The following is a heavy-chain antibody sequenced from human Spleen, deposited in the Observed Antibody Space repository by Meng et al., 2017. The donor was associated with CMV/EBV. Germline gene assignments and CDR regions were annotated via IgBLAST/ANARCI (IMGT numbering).Heavy chain of an antibody. V-gene: IGHV3-30*02. CDR3: AKPTSNYDFWSGIGY. CDR1: GFACSTED. CDR2: IRYDGSNK. D-gene: IGHD3-3*01. Sequence: SGFACSTEDMHWVRQEQGKGLEWVAFIRYDGSNKYYADSVKGRFTISRDNSKNTLYLQMNTLRAEDTAVYYCAKPTSNYDFWSGIGYWGQGTLVTVS. J-gene: IGHJ4*02.